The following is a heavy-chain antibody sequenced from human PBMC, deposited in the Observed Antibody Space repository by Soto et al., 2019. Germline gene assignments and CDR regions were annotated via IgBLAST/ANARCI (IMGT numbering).Heavy chain of an antibody. J-gene: IGHJ4*02. D-gene: IGHD3-10*01. CDR1: GFPFINFA. V-gene: IGHV3-23*01. CDR3: AKFGSSESYSQFDY. CDR2: ISGTGSRT. Sequence: PGGSLRLSCAASGFPFINFAMSWVRQSPGKGLEWVSAISGTGSRTWYADSVRGRFTVSRDNAKNTLYLQMNSLRDEDTAVYYCAKFGSSESYSQFDYWGPGTLVTVSS.